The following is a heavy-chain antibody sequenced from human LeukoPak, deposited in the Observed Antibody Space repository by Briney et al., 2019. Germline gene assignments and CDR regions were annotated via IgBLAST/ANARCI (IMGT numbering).Heavy chain of an antibody. CDR3: ARDPKFPGK. V-gene: IGHV1-2*06. D-gene: IGHD3-10*01. CDR2: INRNSGGT. CDR1: GYTFTGYY. Sequence: ASVKVSCKASGYTFTGYYMHWVRQAPGQGLEWMGRINRNSGGTNNAQKFQGRVNMTRDTSISTAYMELSRLRSDDTAVYYCARDPKFPGKWGQGTLVTVSS. J-gene: IGHJ4*02.